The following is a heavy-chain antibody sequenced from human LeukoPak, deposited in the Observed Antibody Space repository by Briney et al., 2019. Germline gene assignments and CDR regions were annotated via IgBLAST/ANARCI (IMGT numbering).Heavy chain of an antibody. Sequence: GASVKVSCKASGYTFTGYYMHWVRQAPEQGLEWMGWINPNSGGTNYAQKFQGRVTMTRDTSISTAYMELSRLRSDDTAVYYCARNLYCSSTSCYGFDYWGQGTLVTVSS. CDR1: GYTFTGYY. J-gene: IGHJ4*02. CDR3: ARNLYCSSTSCYGFDY. CDR2: INPNSGGT. D-gene: IGHD2-2*01. V-gene: IGHV1-2*02.